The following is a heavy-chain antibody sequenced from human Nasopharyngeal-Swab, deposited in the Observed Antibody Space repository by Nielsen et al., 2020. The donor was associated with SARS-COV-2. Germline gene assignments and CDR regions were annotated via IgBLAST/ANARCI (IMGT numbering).Heavy chain of an antibody. CDR2: IWFDGGNE. V-gene: IGHV3-33*01. D-gene: IGHD6-19*01. J-gene: IGHJ4*02. CDR1: GFNFNNFG. CDR3: ARGGQWLVREGFDY. Sequence: GESLKISCAASGFNFNNFGMHWVRQAPGKGLEWVAAIWFDGGNENYVDSVKGRFTVSRDNSKNTVYLQMNSLRLEDTAAYYCARGGQWLVREGFDYWGQGTLVTVSS.